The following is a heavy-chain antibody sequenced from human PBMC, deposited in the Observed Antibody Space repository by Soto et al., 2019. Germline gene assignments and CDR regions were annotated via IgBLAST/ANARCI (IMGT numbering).Heavy chain of an antibody. D-gene: IGHD3-10*01. CDR2: ITHSGST. CDR3: ARGLRASFGVRLSYYYYGMDV. V-gene: IGHV4-34*01. CDR1: GGSFSDDY. Sequence: SETLSLTCALYGGSFSDDYWGWIRQPPGKGLECIGEITHSGSTNYNPSLKSRVTLSVDTSKNHFSLNLTSVTAADTDVYYCARGLRASFGVRLSYYYYGMDVWGQGTTVTVSS. J-gene: IGHJ6*02.